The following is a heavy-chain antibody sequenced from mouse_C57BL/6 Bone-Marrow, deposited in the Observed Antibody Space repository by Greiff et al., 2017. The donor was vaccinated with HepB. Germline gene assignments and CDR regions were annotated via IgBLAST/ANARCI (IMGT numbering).Heavy chain of an antibody. CDR3: ALIYYYGSRSSYWYFDF. D-gene: IGHD1-1*01. V-gene: IGHV14-3*01. CDR2: IDPATGNT. CDR1: GFNFKNTY. J-gene: IGHJ1*03. Sequence: VQLQQSVAELVRPGASVKLSCTASGFNFKNTYMHWVKQRPEQGLEWIGRIDPATGNTKYAPKFQGKATITADTASNTADLQLSSLTSEDTAIYYCALIYYYGSRSSYWYFDFWGTGTAVTVTS.